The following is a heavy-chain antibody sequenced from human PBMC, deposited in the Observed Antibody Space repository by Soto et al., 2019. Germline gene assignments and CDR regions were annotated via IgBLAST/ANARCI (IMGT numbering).Heavy chain of an antibody. V-gene: IGHV3-7*01. CDR1: GFTFGSYW. D-gene: IGHD3-10*01. J-gene: IGHJ3*01. CDR2: IKQDGTEK. Sequence: GGSLRLSCAASGFTFGSYWMSWVRQAPGKGLEWVANIKQDGTEKYYVDSVKGRFTISRDNAENSLFLQMNSLRVEDTAVYFCARDPGGDFYGSGSYLFGAFDVWGRGTMGTVS. CDR3: ARDPGGDFYGSGSYLFGAFDV.